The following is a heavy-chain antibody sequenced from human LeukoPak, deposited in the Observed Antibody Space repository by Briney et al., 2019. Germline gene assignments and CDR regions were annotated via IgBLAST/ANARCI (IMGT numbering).Heavy chain of an antibody. D-gene: IGHD5-12*01. V-gene: IGHV4-34*01. CDR2: IYYSGST. CDR3: ARVGYSGYDYDY. CDR1: GGSFSGYY. Sequence: PSETLSLTCAVYGGSFSGYYWSWIRQPPGKGLEWIGSIYYSGSTYYNPSLKSRVTISVDTSKNQFSLKLSSVTAADTAVYYCARVGYSGYDYDYWGQGTLVTVSS. J-gene: IGHJ4*02.